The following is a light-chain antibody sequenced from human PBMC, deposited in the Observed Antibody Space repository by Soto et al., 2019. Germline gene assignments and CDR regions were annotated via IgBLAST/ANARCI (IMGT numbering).Light chain of an antibody. J-gene: IGKJ1*01. V-gene: IGKV3-11*01. CDR2: NAS. CDR3: QHRNNWPPT. CDR1: QSFNSIY. Sequence: EIVLTQSPGTLSLSPGERATLSCRASQSFNSIYLAWYRQKPGQAPRLLIYNASKRATGIPARFSGSGSGTDFTLTISSLEPEDFAVYYCQHRNNWPPTFGQGTKVDI.